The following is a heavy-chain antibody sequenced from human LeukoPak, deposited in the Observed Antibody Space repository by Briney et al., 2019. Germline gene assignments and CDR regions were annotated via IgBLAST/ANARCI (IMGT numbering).Heavy chain of an antibody. D-gene: IGHD6-13*01. CDR1: GFTFSSSS. J-gene: IGHJ6*02. CDR3: ARDLDSSSWYGPGMDV. CDR2: ISSSSSYI. V-gene: IGHV3-21*05. Sequence: PGGSLRLSCAASGFTFSSSSMNWVRQAPGKGLEWVSYISSSSSYIYYADSVKGRFTISRDNAKNSLYLQMNSLRAEDTAVYYCARDLDSSSWYGPGMDVWGQGTTVTVSS.